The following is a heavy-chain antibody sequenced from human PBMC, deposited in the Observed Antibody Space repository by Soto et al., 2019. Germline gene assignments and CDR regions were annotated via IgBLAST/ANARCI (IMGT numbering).Heavy chain of an antibody. CDR1: GGTFSSYA. CDR2: IIPIFGTT. V-gene: IGHV1-69*13. J-gene: IGHJ5*02. D-gene: IGHD2-21*02. CDR3: ARGPNPYCGGDCYSSDLDNWFDP. Sequence: SVKVSCKASGGTFSSYAISWVRQAPGQGLEWVGGIIPIFGTTTYAQRFQGRVTITADESTSTAYMELSSLRSEDTAVYYCARGPNPYCGGDCYSSDLDNWFDPWGQGTLVTVSS.